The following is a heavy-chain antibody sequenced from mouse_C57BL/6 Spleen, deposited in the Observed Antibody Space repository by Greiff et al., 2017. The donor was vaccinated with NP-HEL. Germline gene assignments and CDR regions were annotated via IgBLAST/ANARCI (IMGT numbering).Heavy chain of an antibody. V-gene: IGHV1-85*01. Sequence: VQLQQSGPELVKPGASVKLSCKASGYTFTSYDINWVKQRPGQGLEWIGWIYPRDGSTKYNEKFKGKATLTVDTSSSTAYMELHSLTSEYSAVYFCARSGTTVVGGDYFDYWGQGTTLTVSS. D-gene: IGHD1-1*01. J-gene: IGHJ2*01. CDR1: GYTFTSYD. CDR2: IYPRDGST. CDR3: ARSGTTVVGGDYFDY.